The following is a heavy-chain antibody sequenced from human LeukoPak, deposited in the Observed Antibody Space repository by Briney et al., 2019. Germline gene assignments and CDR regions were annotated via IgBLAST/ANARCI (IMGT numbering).Heavy chain of an antibody. Sequence: SETLSLTCTVPGGSIIGHFWSWIRQPPGKGLEWIGYIYYRGSTTYNPSLKSRVTISDDTSKNQFSLRLSSVTAADTAVYYCARHGRGDIIVVPPASPKYGMDVWGQGTTVTVSS. CDR2: IYYRGST. V-gene: IGHV4-59*08. D-gene: IGHD2-2*01. CDR1: GGSIIGHF. CDR3: ARHGRGDIIVVPPASPKYGMDV. J-gene: IGHJ6*02.